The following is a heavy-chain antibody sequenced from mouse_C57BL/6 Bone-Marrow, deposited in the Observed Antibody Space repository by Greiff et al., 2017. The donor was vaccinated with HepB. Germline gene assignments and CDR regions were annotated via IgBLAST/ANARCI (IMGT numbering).Heavy chain of an antibody. CDR2: IYPGDGDT. CDR1: GYAFSSSW. D-gene: IGHD2-3*01. Sequence: QVQLKESGPALVKPGASVKISCKASGYAFSSSWMNWVKQRPGKGLEWIGRIYPGDGDTNYNGKFKGKATLTADKSSSTAYMQLSSLTSEDSAVYFCARSDGYYGYYAMDYWGQGTSVTVSS. J-gene: IGHJ4*01. V-gene: IGHV1-82*01. CDR3: ARSDGYYGYYAMDY.